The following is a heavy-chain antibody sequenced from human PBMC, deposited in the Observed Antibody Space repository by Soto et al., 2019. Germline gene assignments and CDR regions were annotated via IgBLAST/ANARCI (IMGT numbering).Heavy chain of an antibody. CDR2: INAGNGNT. D-gene: IGHD1-26*01. Sequence: SSVKVSCKASGYTFTSYAMHWVRQAPGQRLEWMGWINAGNGNTKYSQKFQGRVTITRDTSASTAYIELSSLRSEDTAVYYCARDVPSGSYWWFDPWGQGTLVTVSS. CDR3: ARDVPSGSYWWFDP. CDR1: GYTFTSYA. V-gene: IGHV1-3*01. J-gene: IGHJ5*02.